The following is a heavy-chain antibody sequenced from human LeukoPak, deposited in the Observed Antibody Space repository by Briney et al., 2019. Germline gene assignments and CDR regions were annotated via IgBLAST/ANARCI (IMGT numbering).Heavy chain of an antibody. CDR1: GYTLTGYY. CDR2: INPNSGGT. D-gene: IGHD3-10*01. Sequence: ASVKVSCKASGYTLTGYYMQWVRQAPGQGLEWMGWINPNSGGTNYAQNFQGRATMTRDTSISTAYMELRGLISDDTAVYYCARVYGSGSPWMNFDPWGQGTLVTVSS. J-gene: IGHJ5*02. V-gene: IGHV1-2*02. CDR3: ARVYGSGSPWMNFDP.